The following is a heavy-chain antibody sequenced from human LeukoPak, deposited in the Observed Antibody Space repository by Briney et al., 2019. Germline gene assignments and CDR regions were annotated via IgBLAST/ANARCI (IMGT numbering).Heavy chain of an antibody. J-gene: IGHJ4*02. Sequence: PSETLSLTCTVSGYSISSDYYWGWIRQPPGKGLEWTGNIYYSGSTYYNPSFKSRLTISVDTSKNQFSLKLSSVTAADAAVYFCASLRTGDFDYWGQGALVTVSS. CDR3: ASLRTGDFDY. CDR1: GYSISSDYY. D-gene: IGHD3-10*01. V-gene: IGHV4-38-2*02. CDR2: IYYSGST.